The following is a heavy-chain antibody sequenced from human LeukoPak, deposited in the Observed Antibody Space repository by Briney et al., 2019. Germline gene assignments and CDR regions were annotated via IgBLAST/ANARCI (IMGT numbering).Heavy chain of an antibody. Sequence: PSETLSLTCTVTGGSISSSSYYWGWIRQPPGKGLAGIGGNYYSGSTYYNPSLKSRVTISVDTSKNQFSLKLSSVTAADTAVYYCATRLLVGAGGDDAFDIWGQGTMVTVSS. CDR3: ATRLLVGAGGDDAFDI. CDR2: NYYSGST. CDR1: GGSISSSSYY. V-gene: IGHV4-39*01. J-gene: IGHJ3*02. D-gene: IGHD1-26*01.